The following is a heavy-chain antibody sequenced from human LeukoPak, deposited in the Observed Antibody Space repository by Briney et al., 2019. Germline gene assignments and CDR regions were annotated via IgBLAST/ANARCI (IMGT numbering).Heavy chain of an antibody. CDR1: GGTFSSYA. J-gene: IGHJ6*03. D-gene: IGHD1-7*01. CDR3: ARGITGTTGYYYYYMDV. Sequence: ASVKVSCKASGGTFSSYAISWVRQAPGQGLEWMGGIIPIFGTTNYAQKFQGRVTITTDESTSTAYMELSSLRPEDTAVYYCARGITGTTGYYYYYMDVWGKGTTVTVSS. CDR2: IIPIFGTT. V-gene: IGHV1-69*05.